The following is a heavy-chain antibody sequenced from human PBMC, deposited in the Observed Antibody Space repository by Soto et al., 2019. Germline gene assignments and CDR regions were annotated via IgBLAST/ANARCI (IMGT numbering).Heavy chain of an antibody. CDR3: ARDEYPGAYSFGYYFDN. J-gene: IGHJ4*02. V-gene: IGHV3-33*01. Sequence: QVQLVESGGGVVQPGRSLRLSCAASGFSFSSYGMHWVRQGPGEGLEWVALIYYDGSNKYYADSVKGRFTISRDNSKNTLYLQMNSLRAEDTAVYYCARDEYPGAYSFGYYFDNWGQGTLVTVSS. CDR2: IYYDGSNK. D-gene: IGHD5-18*01. CDR1: GFSFSSYG.